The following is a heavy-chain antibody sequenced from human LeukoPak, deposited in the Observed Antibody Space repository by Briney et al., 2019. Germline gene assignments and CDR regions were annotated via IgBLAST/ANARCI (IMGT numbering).Heavy chain of an antibody. D-gene: IGHD6-13*01. J-gene: IGHJ4*02. CDR1: GGSISSYY. CDR2: IKSKTDGGTT. V-gene: IGHV3-15*01. CDR3: TTDRPYSSSWYCFDY. Sequence: ETLSLTCTVSGGSISSYYWSWIRQPPGKGLEWVGRIKSKTDGGTTDYAAPVKGRFTISRDDSKNTLYLQMNSLKTEDTAVYYCTTDRPYSSSWYCFDYWGQGTLVTVSS.